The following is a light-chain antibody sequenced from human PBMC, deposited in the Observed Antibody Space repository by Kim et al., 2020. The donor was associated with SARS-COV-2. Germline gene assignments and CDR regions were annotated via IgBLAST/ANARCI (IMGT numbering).Light chain of an antibody. CDR3: QAWDSSTVV. CDR1: KLGDSY. CDR2: QDI. V-gene: IGLV3-1*01. J-gene: IGLJ2*01. Sequence: SVAPGQTASITCSGDKLGDSYAFWYQQKPGQSPVLVIYQDIKRPSGIPERFSGSNSGNTATLTISGTQAMDEADYYCQAWDSSTVVFGGGTQLTVL.